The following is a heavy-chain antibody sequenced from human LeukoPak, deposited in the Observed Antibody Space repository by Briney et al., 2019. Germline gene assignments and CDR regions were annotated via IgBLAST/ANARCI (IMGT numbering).Heavy chain of an antibody. CDR1: GGSLSGYY. V-gene: IGHV4-34*01. CDR2: INHSGST. D-gene: IGHD4-23*01. J-gene: IGHJ4*02. CDR3: ARSRKLYYGGNSWYYFDY. Sequence: SETLSLTCAVYGGSLSGYYWSWIRQPPGKGLEWIGEINHSGSTNYNPSLKSRVTISVDTSKNQFSLKLSSVTAADTAVYYCARSRKLYYGGNSWYYFDYWGQGTLVTVSS.